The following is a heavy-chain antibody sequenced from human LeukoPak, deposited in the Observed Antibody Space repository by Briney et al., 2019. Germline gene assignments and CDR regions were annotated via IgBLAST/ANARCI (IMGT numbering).Heavy chain of an antibody. D-gene: IGHD1-26*01. CDR2: IYTSGST. V-gene: IGHV4-4*07. Sequence: PSETLSLTCTVSGGSISSYYWSWIRQPAGKGLEWIGCIYTSGSTNYNPSLKSRVTISVDTSKNQFSLKLSSVTAADTAVYYCASDNAPMGSNWFDPWGQGTLVTVSS. CDR3: ASDNAPMGSNWFDP. CDR1: GGSISSYY. J-gene: IGHJ5*02.